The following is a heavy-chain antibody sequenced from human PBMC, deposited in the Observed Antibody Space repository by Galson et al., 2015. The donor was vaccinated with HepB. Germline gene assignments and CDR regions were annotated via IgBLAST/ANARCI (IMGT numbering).Heavy chain of an antibody. Sequence: CKASGYTFTGYYMHWVRQAPGQGLERMGWINPNSGGTNYAQKFQGRVTMTRDTSISTAYMELSRLRSDDTAVYYCAREMEEGITGTTADYWGQGTLVTVSS. CDR1: GYTFTGYY. D-gene: IGHD1-7*01. CDR3: AREMEEGITGTTADY. CDR2: INPNSGGT. J-gene: IGHJ4*02. V-gene: IGHV1-2*02.